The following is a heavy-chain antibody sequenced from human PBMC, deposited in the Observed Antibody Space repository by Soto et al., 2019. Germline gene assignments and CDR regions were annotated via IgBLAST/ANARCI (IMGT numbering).Heavy chain of an antibody. D-gene: IGHD3-22*01. CDR2: ISPNSGNT. CDR1: GYTFTRNG. J-gene: IGHJ6*02. V-gene: IGHV1-18*01. Sequence: QVHLVQSGAEVKKPGASVNVSCKTSGYTFTRNGISWVRQAPGQGLEWMGWISPNSGNTRYAQKLQGRIIMTTDPSTSTAYMELRSLRSDDTAVYYCVKDRDSNSWPSRDVWGPGTTVTVSS. CDR3: VKDRDSNSWPSRDV.